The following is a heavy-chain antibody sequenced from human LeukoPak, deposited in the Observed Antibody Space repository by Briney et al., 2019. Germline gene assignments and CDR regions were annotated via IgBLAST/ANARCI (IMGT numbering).Heavy chain of an antibody. CDR1: GASISSYY. V-gene: IGHV4-59*08. CDR3: ARLRGSNTGWFDP. Sequence: SETLSLTCTVSGASISSYYWSWIRQPPGKGLEWIGFIYYSGSTNYNPSLKSRVTISVDTSKNQFSLKLSSVTAADTAVYYCARLRGSNTGWFDPWGQGTLVTVSS. CDR2: IYYSGST. D-gene: IGHD3-10*01. J-gene: IGHJ5*02.